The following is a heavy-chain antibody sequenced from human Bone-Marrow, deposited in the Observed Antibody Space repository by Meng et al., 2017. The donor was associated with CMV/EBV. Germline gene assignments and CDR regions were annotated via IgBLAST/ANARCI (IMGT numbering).Heavy chain of an antibody. Sequence: GSLRPSCTVSGGSISSYYWSWIRQPPGKGLEWIGYIFYNGITNYNPSLKSRVTISVDTSKNQFSLKLSSVTAADTAVYYCARTYRYCSSWKFDYWGQGILVTVSS. D-gene: IGHD6-13*01. J-gene: IGHJ4*02. V-gene: IGHV4-59*01. CDR1: GGSISSYY. CDR2: IFYNGIT. CDR3: ARTYRYCSSWKFDY.